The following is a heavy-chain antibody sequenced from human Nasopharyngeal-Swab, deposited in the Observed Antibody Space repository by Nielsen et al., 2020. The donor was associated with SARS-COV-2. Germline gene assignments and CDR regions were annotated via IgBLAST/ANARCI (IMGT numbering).Heavy chain of an antibody. J-gene: IGHJ4*02. V-gene: IGHV3-53*01. CDR1: GFTVSNNY. CDR2: IYSGGST. D-gene: IGHD3-22*01. CDR3: ASHYYDSSGYYRPRDY. Sequence: GESLKISCAASGFTVSNNYMSWVRQAPGKGLEWVSVIYSGGSTYYADSVKGRFTISRDNSKNTLYLQMNSLRAEDTAVYYCASHYYDSSGYYRPRDYWGQGTLVTVSS.